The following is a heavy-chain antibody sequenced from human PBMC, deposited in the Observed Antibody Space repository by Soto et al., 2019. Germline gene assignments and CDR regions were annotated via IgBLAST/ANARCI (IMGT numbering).Heavy chain of an antibody. D-gene: IGHD3-22*01. CDR1: GFTFGSYA. CDR3: ARDPESSGYYVFDY. Sequence: PVGSLRLSCAASGFTFGSYAMHWVRQAPGKGLEWVAVISYDGSNKYYADSVKGRFTISRDNSNNTLYLQMNSLRAEDTAVYYCARDPESSGYYVFDYWGQGTRVTVSS. V-gene: IGHV3-30-3*01. J-gene: IGHJ4*02. CDR2: ISYDGSNK.